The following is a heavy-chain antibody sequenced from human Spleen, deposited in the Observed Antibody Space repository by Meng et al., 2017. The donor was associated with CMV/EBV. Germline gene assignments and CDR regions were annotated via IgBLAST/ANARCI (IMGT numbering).Heavy chain of an antibody. CDR3: ATYGTAVVYNTDV. CDR1: GYTFTSYY. CDR2: VNPNSGGT. J-gene: IGHJ6*02. V-gene: IGHV1-2*02. Sequence: ASVKVSCKASGYTFTSYYIHWIRQAPGQGLEWMGWVNPNSGGTKYVQKFQGRVTMTRDTSISTVYMELSRLRSDDTAVYYCATYGTAVVYNTDVWGQGTTVTVSS. D-gene: IGHD2-21*02.